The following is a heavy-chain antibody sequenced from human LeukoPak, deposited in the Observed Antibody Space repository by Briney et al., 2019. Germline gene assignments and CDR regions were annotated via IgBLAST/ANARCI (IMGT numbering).Heavy chain of an antibody. CDR1: GGSISSGGYY. CDR3: ARDRDGHCSGGSCYSFGY. Sequence: PSETLSLTCTVSGGSISSGGYYWSWIRQHPGKGLEWIGYIYYSGSTYYNPSLKSRVTISVDTSKNQFSLKLSSVTAADTAVYYCARDRDGHCSGGSCYSFGYWGQGTLVTVSS. CDR2: IYYSGST. V-gene: IGHV4-31*03. J-gene: IGHJ4*02. D-gene: IGHD2-15*01.